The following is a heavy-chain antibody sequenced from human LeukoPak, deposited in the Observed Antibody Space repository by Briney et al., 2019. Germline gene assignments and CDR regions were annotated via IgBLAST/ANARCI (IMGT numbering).Heavy chain of an antibody. D-gene: IGHD3-10*01. Sequence: ASVKVSCKVSGYTLTELSMHWVRQAPGKGLEWMGGFDPEDGETIYAQKFQGRVTMTEDTSTDTAYMELRSLRSDDTAVYYCARDYGSGSYPFDYWGQGTLVTVSS. J-gene: IGHJ4*02. V-gene: IGHV1-24*01. CDR2: FDPEDGET. CDR3: ARDYGSGSYPFDY. CDR1: GYTLTELS.